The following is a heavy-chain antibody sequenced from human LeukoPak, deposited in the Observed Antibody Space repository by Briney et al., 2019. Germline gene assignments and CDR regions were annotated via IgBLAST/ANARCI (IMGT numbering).Heavy chain of an antibody. J-gene: IGHJ6*02. CDR1: GYTFTGYY. D-gene: IGHD4-17*01. CDR2: INPNSGGT. Sequence: ASVKVSCKASGYTFTGYYMHWVRQAPGQGLEWMGWINPNSGGTNYAQKFQGRVTMTRDTSISTAYMELSRLRSDDTAVYYCASTHGDWGRDYYYGMDVWGQGTTVTVSS. V-gene: IGHV1-2*02. CDR3: ASTHGDWGRDYYYGMDV.